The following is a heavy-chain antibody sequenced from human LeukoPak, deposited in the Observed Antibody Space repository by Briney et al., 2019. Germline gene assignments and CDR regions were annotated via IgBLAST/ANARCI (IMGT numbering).Heavy chain of an antibody. Sequence: SETLSLTCTVSGGSISSSSYYWGWMRQPPGKGLEWIGNIYYSGSTYYNPSLKSRVTISVDTSKNQFSLKLSSVTAADTAVYYCARDPRGHYGDCSNWFDPWGQGTLVTVSS. CDR3: ARDPRGHYGDCSNWFDP. D-gene: IGHD4-17*01. J-gene: IGHJ5*02. V-gene: IGHV4-39*07. CDR1: GGSISSSSYY. CDR2: IYYSGST.